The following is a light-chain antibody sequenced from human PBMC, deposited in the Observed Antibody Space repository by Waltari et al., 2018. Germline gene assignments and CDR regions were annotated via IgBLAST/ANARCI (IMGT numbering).Light chain of an antibody. CDR2: RND. J-gene: IGLJ3*02. V-gene: IGLV1-47*01. CDR1: SPDSGSHF. CDR3: AAWDGSLSGWV. Sequence: QSVLTQPPSVSETPGQRVTISCSGGSPDSGSHFVSWYQPLPGTAPRPPIPRNDQRPSGVPDRFSGSKSGTSASLAISGLRPEDEADYYCAAWDGSLSGWVFGGGTKVTVL.